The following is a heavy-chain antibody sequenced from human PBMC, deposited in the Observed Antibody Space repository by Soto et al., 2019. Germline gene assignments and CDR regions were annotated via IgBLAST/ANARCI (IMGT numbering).Heavy chain of an antibody. V-gene: IGHV4-34*01. D-gene: IGHD2-2*01. CDR2: INHSGST. CDR1: GGSFSGYY. J-gene: IGHJ6*03. CDR3: ARGQGRRTLGYCSSTSCQKAGYYYYMDV. Sequence: SQTLSLTCAVYGGSFSGYYWSWIRQPPGKGLEWIGEINHSGSTNYNPSLKSRVTISVDTSKNQFSLKLSSVTAADTAVYYCARGQGRRTLGYCSSTSCQKAGYYYYMDVWGKGTTVTVSS.